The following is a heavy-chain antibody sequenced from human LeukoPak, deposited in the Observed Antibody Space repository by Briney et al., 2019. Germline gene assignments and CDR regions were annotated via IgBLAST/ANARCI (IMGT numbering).Heavy chain of an antibody. V-gene: IGHV2-5*01. J-gene: IGHJ4*02. CDR1: GFSLNTRELS. Sequence: SGPTLVHPTQTLTLTCTFSGFSLNTRELSVGWIRQPPGKALEWLALVYWHGDTRYSPSLRGKITIIKDTSKNQVVLTMSNIGPRDTGTYYCAHGRGFGSGDYFDYWGQGIMVTVSS. CDR3: AHGRGFGSGDYFDY. D-gene: IGHD3-10*01. CDR2: VYWHGDT.